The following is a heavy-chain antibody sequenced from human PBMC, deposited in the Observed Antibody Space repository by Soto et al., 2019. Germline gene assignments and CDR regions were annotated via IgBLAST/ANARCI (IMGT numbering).Heavy chain of an antibody. CDR3: ARERGEYCSSTSCSYSYYYYMDV. CDR2: MVVNSGNT. D-gene: IGHD2-2*01. CDR1: GFTFTSSA. V-gene: IGHV1-58*02. J-gene: IGHJ6*03. Sequence: GASVKVSCKASGFTFTSSAMQWVRQARGQRLEWIGWMVVNSGNTNYAQKFQGRVTMTRDISTSTAYMELSSLRSEDTAVYYCARERGEYCSSTSCSYSYYYYMDVWGKGTTVTVS.